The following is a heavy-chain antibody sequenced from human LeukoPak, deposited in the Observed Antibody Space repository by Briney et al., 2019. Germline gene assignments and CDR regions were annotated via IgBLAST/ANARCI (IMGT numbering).Heavy chain of an antibody. D-gene: IGHD3-22*01. CDR3: ARGLCYYDSSPTD. Sequence: SETLSLTCAVSGDSINSGYYWGWIRQPPGKGLEWIATIYYSGSTYYNPSLKSRVSISVDTSKDQFSLNLTSVTAADTAVYFCARGLCYYDSSPTDWGQGTLVTVSS. J-gene: IGHJ4*02. CDR2: IYYSGST. V-gene: IGHV4-38-2*01. CDR1: GDSINSGYY.